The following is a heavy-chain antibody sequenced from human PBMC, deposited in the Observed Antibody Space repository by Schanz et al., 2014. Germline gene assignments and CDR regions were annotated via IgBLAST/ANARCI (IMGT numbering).Heavy chain of an antibody. CDR1: GYTFTAYG. CDR3: ARDQSPYTNTSDDRCFDY. D-gene: IGHD6-6*01. Sequence: QVQSVHSGTEVQKLGASVKVSCQTSGYTFTAYGINWVRQAPGQGLEWMGWITAYNGDANYALKLQGRVTMTTDTSTGTAYMDLRSLRSDDTAVYYCARDQSPYTNTSDDRCFDYWGQGSLVTVSS. CDR2: ITAYNGDA. J-gene: IGHJ4*02. V-gene: IGHV1-18*01.